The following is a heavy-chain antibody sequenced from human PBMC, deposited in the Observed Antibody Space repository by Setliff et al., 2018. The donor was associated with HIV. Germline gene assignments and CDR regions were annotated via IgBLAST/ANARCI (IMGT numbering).Heavy chain of an antibody. V-gene: IGHV4-34*01. CDR1: GGSFSGYY. Sequence: KTSETLSLTCAVYGGSFSGYYWTWIRQPPGKGLEWIGEITHSGSTNYNPSLETRVTISVDTSKNQFSLTLSSVTAADTAVYYCAKGVAGLQYYYYYMDVWGKGTTVTVSS. CDR2: ITHSGST. CDR3: AKGVAGLQYYYYYMDV. J-gene: IGHJ6*03. D-gene: IGHD6-19*01.